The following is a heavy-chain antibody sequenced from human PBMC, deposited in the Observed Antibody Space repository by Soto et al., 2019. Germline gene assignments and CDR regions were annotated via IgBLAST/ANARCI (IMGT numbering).Heavy chain of an antibody. V-gene: IGHV4-59*01. D-gene: IGHD3-3*01. J-gene: IGHJ5*02. Sequence: SETLSLTCTVSGGSISSYYWSWIRQPPGKGLEWIGYIYYSGSTNYNPSLKSRVTISVDTSKNQFSLKLSSVTAADTAVYYGARSAYDFWSGYPPHWFDPWGQGTLVTVSS. CDR1: GGSISSYY. CDR2: IYYSGST. CDR3: ARSAYDFWSGYPPHWFDP.